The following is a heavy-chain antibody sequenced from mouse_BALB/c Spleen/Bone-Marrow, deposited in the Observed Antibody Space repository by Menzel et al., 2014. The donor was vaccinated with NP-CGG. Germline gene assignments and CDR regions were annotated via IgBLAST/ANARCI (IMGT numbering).Heavy chain of an antibody. Sequence: EVMLVESGGGLVQPGGSLRLSCVTSGFTFTDYYMSWVRQPPGKALEWLGFIRNKANGYTTEYSASVKGRFTISRDNSQSILYLQMNTLRAEDSATYYCARDDYYAMDYWGQGTSVTVSS. CDR2: IRNKANGYTT. V-gene: IGHV7-3*02. CDR1: GFTFTDYY. CDR3: ARDDYYAMDY. J-gene: IGHJ4*01.